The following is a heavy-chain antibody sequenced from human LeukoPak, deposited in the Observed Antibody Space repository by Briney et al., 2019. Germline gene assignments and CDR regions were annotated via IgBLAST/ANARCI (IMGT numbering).Heavy chain of an antibody. D-gene: IGHD1-26*01. J-gene: IGHJ4*02. Sequence: GESLKISCKGSGYSFTSYWIGWVRQVPGKGLEWMGIIYPGDSDARYSPSFQGQVTISADKSISTAYLQWSSLKASDTAMYYCARRELWEGLDYWGQGTLVTVSS. CDR3: ARRELWEGLDY. CDR1: GYSFTSYW. V-gene: IGHV5-51*01. CDR2: IYPGDSDA.